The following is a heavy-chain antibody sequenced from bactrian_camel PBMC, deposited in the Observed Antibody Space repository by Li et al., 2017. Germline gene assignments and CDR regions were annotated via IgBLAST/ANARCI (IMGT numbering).Heavy chain of an antibody. Sequence: HVQLVESGGGLVQPGGSLRLSCAASGFTFSRYYVNWVRQAPGKGLEWVSRLYTGGGSTYYADSVKGRFTISQDSANHILYLHMRSLKPGDTAMYYCAARSVGWCPLFEQWLGKRAYTPGGYFANWGQGTQVTVS. D-gene: IGHD1*01. V-gene: IGHV3-2*01. CDR2: LYTGGGST. J-gene: IGHJ6*01. CDR3: AARSVGWCPLFEQWLGKRAYTPGGYFAN. CDR1: GFTFSRYY.